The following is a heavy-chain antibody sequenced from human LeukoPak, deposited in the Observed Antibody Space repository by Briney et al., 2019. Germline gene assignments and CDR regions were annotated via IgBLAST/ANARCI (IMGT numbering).Heavy chain of an antibody. CDR1: GFTFSDTW. Sequence: GGSLRLSCPASGFTFSDTWMQWVRQAPGEGLVWVARIRSDGRDTRYAQSVKGRFTISRDTAKNTLYLQMNSLRAEDTAVYYCACRGYRLYYFDYWGQGTLVTVSS. D-gene: IGHD5-18*01. CDR3: ACRGYRLYYFDY. J-gene: IGHJ4*02. V-gene: IGHV3-74*01. CDR2: IRSDGRDT.